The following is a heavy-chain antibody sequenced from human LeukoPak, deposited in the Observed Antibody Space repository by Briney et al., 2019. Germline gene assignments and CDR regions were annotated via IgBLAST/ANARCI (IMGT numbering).Heavy chain of an antibody. CDR2: IYSGGST. Sequence: PGESLRLSCAASGFTVSTNYMSWVRQAPGKGLEWVSVIYSGGSTYYADSVKGRFTISRDNAKNTLYLQMNSLRAGDTAVYYCAKAGHYGSGSYYSDYWGRGTLVTVSP. CDR1: GFTVSTNY. D-gene: IGHD3-10*01. J-gene: IGHJ4*02. CDR3: AKAGHYGSGSYYSDY. V-gene: IGHV3-53*01.